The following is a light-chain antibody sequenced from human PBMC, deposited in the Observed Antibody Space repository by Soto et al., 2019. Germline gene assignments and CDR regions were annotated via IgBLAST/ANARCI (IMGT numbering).Light chain of an antibody. CDR2: KAS. V-gene: IGKV1-5*03. Sequence: DIQRTQSPSTLPSSVGASVTITCRASQSVSGWLAWYQQKAGKAPKLLIYKASTLETAAPSRFSGSGSGTDFTLTISSLQPDDSATYYCQQYNSYSLTFGQGTKVDIK. CDR3: QQYNSYSLT. J-gene: IGKJ1*01. CDR1: QSVSGW.